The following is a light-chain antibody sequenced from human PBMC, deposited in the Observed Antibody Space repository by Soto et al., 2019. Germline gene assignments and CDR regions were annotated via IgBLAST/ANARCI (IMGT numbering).Light chain of an antibody. CDR3: QQYNNWPLS. CDR1: QSVSSN. Sequence: EIVMTQSPATLSVSPGERATLSCRASQSVSSNLAWYQQKPGQATRLLIYGASTRATGIPARFSGSGSGTEFNLTISGLPSEDFAVYYCQQYNNWPLSFGQGTKVEIK. V-gene: IGKV3-15*01. J-gene: IGKJ1*01. CDR2: GAS.